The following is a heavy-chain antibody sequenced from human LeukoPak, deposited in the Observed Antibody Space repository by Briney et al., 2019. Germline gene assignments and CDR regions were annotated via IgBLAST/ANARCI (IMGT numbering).Heavy chain of an antibody. J-gene: IGHJ3*02. Sequence: GGSLRLSCAASGFTFSNYWMSWVRQTPGKGLEWVANINQDGNEKYFVDSVKGRFTISRDNAQNLLYLQMNSLRAEDTAVYYCARDGSGTAMGTDAFDIWGQGTMVTVSS. CDR1: GFTFSNYW. CDR2: INQDGNEK. V-gene: IGHV3-7*01. D-gene: IGHD5-18*01. CDR3: ARDGSGTAMGTDAFDI.